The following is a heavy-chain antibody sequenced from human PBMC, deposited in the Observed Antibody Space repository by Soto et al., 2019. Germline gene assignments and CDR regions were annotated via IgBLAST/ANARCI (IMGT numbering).Heavy chain of an antibody. D-gene: IGHD6-6*01. J-gene: IGHJ3*02. CDR2: IYSGGST. Sequence: PGGSLRLSCAASGFTVSSNYMSWVRQAPGKGLEWVSVIYSGGSTYYADSVKGRFTISRDNSKNTLYLQMNSLRAEDTAVYYCARQYSSSSNPKGLVNDAFDIWGQGTMVTVSS. CDR1: GFTVSSNY. CDR3: ARQYSSSSNPKGLVNDAFDI. V-gene: IGHV3-53*01.